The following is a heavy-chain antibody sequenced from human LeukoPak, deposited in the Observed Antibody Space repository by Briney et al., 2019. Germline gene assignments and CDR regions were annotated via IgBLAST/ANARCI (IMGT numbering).Heavy chain of an antibody. Sequence: GGSLRLSCAASGFTFSNYWMTWVRQAPGRGLEWVSAVSGSGGFTTYADSVKGRFTISRDNSKSTQSLQMNSLRAEDTAVYYCARLSVFRRRNVYGMLDYRGQGTLVTVSS. CDR1: GFTFSNYW. V-gene: IGHV3-23*01. J-gene: IGHJ4*02. CDR2: VSGSGGFT. D-gene: IGHD5/OR15-5a*01. CDR3: ARLSVFRRRNVYGMLDY.